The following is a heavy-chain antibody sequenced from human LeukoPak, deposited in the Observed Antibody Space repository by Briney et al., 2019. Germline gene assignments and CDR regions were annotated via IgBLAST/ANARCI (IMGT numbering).Heavy chain of an antibody. J-gene: IGHJ5*02. CDR2: ISYDGSNK. CDR3: ASRSLFEYSSSFLDP. Sequence: PGRSLRLSCAASGFTFSSYGMHWVRQAPGKGLEWVAVISYDGSNKYYADSVKGRFTISRDNSKNTLYLQMNSLRAEDTAVYYCASRSLFEYSSSFLDPWGQGTLVTVSS. CDR1: GFTFSSYG. D-gene: IGHD6-6*01. V-gene: IGHV3-30*03.